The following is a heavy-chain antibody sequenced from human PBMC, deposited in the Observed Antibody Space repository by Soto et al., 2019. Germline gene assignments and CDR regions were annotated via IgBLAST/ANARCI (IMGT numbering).Heavy chain of an antibody. CDR3: ARDPYHVLMVNAPNLYGMDV. CDR2: ISTYNGNT. V-gene: IGHV1-18*01. CDR1: GYTFTTYD. Sequence: QVQLVQSGAEVKKPGASVKVSCKASGYTFTTYDISWVRQAPGQGLEWMGRISTYNGNTNYPQSLQGRLTMTTDTAXXNXYMXLRSLRSDDTAVYYCARDPYHVLMVNAPNLYGMDVWGQGTTVTVSS. D-gene: IGHD2-8*01. J-gene: IGHJ6*02.